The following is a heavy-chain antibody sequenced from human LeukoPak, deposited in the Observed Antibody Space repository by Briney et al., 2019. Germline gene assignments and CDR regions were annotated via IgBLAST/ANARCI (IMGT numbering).Heavy chain of an antibody. V-gene: IGHV3-11*04. J-gene: IGHJ4*02. CDR2: ISSSGNSI. CDR3: ARRIAAAGTSPFDY. D-gene: IGHD6-13*01. Sequence: GGSLRLSCADSGFTFNKYWMSWVRQAPGKGLEWVSYISSSGNSIYYSDSVKGRFTISRDNAKNSLYLQMSSLRDEDTAVYYCARRIAAAGTSPFDYWGQGTLVTVSS. CDR1: GFTFNKYW.